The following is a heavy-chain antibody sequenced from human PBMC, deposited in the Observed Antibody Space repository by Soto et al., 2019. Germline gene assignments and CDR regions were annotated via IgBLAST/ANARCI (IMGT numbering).Heavy chain of an antibody. Sequence: XETLSLTCAVSGGSISSSNWWSCVRQPPGKGLEWIGEIYHSGSTNYNPSLKSRVTISVDKSKNQFSLKLSSVTAADTAVYYCARADCSGGSCYSKNWGQGTLVTVSS. D-gene: IGHD2-15*01. CDR2: IYHSGST. CDR3: ARADCSGGSCYSKN. J-gene: IGHJ4*02. CDR1: GGSISSSNW. V-gene: IGHV4-4*02.